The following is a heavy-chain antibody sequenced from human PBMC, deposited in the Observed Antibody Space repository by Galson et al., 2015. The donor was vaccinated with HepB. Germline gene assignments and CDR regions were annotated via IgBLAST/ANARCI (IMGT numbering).Heavy chain of an antibody. Sequence: SVKVSCKVSGYTLTELSMHWVRQAPGKGLEWMGGFDPEDGETIYAQKFQGRVTMTEDTSTDTAYMELSSLRSEDTAVYYCAILDDSSGSIPSGRAFDIWGQGTMVTVSS. CDR2: FDPEDGET. J-gene: IGHJ3*02. CDR1: GYTLTELS. V-gene: IGHV1-24*01. D-gene: IGHD3-22*01. CDR3: AILDDSSGSIPSGRAFDI.